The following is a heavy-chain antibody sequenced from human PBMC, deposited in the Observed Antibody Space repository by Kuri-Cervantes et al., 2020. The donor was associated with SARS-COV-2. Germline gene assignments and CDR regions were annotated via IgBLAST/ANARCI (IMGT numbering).Heavy chain of an antibody. J-gene: IGHJ3*02. D-gene: IGHD4-17*01. V-gene: IGHV3-23*01. Sequence: GGSLRLSCAASGFTFSSYAMSWVRQAPGKGLEWVSAISGSGGSTYYADSVKGRFTISRDNSKNTLYLQTNSLRAEDTAVYYCAKHMTTVTTYAHNVDAFDIWGQGTMVTVSS. CDR3: AKHMTTVTTYAHNVDAFDI. CDR1: GFTFSSYA. CDR2: ISGSGGST.